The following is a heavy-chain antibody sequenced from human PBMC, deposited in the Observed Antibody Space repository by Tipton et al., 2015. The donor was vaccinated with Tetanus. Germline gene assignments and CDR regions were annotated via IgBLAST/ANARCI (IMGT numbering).Heavy chain of an antibody. CDR1: GGSFSSSNDY. D-gene: IGHD2-21*01. V-gene: IGHV4-39*01. Sequence: LRLSCTVSGGSFSSSNDYWAWIRQPPGKGLEWVGSIYYGGSTYFNPSLRSRGTISIDTSRNQFSLQLSSVTAADTALYFCARRSHIGAPVWGQGTLVTV. J-gene: IGHJ3*01. CDR2: IYYGGST. CDR3: ARRSHIGAPV.